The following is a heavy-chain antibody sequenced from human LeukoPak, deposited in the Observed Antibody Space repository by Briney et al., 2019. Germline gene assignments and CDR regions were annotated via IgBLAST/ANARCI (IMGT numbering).Heavy chain of an antibody. CDR1: GFTFSSYG. CDR3: ANTNDYGDYAVRY. Sequence: PGGSLRLSCAASGFTFSSYGMHWVRQAPGKGLEWVAVISYDGSNKYYADSVKGRFTISRDNSKNTLYLQMNSLRAEDTAVYYCANTNDYGDYAVRYWGQGTLVTVSS. D-gene: IGHD4-17*01. V-gene: IGHV3-30*18. J-gene: IGHJ4*02. CDR2: ISYDGSNK.